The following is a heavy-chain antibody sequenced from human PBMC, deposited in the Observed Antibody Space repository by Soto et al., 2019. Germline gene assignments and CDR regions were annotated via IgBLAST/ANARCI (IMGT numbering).Heavy chain of an antibody. Sequence: QEQLVQSGAEVKKPGASVVISCKTSGYTFSDYNIFWVRQAPGQGLEFVGVINPSGGGAGYAPSFQGIVTMTRDASTRTVYMELSRLKSEDTAVYYCAKGRSLTVLAYYYHGWDVWGQGTTVTVSS. D-gene: IGHD7-27*01. V-gene: IGHV1-46*01. CDR2: INPSGGGA. CDR1: GYTFSDYN. J-gene: IGHJ6*02. CDR3: AKGRSLTVLAYYYHGWDV.